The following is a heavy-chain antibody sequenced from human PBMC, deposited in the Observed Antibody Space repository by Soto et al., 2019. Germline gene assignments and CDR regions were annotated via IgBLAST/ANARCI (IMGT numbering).Heavy chain of an antibody. Sequence: GGSLRLSCAASGFTFSSYAMSWVRQAPGKGLEWVSAISGSVGSTYYADSVKGRFTISRDNSKNTLYLQMNSLRAEDTAVYYCAKTSSITTFGVVHHWFDPWGQGTMVTVSS. J-gene: IGHJ5*02. D-gene: IGHD3-3*01. CDR2: ISGSVGST. V-gene: IGHV3-23*01. CDR3: AKTSSITTFGVVHHWFDP. CDR1: GFTFSSYA.